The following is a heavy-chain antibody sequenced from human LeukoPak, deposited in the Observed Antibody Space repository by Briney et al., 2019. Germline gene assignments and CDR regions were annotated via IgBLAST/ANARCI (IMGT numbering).Heavy chain of an antibody. D-gene: IGHD1-1*01. Sequence: GGSLRLSCAASGLTFSMPPMDWVRQAPGKGLEWVAFIQNDGNSKNYADSVRGRFTISRDNSKSTLSLQMNSLRAEDTAVYYCARDLWISDAFDTWGQGTMVTVSS. CDR2: IQNDGNSK. CDR3: ARDLWISDAFDT. J-gene: IGHJ3*02. CDR1: GLTFSMPP. V-gene: IGHV3-30*02.